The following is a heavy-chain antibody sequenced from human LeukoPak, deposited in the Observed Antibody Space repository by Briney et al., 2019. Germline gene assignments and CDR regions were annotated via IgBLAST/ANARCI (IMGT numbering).Heavy chain of an antibody. CDR2: ISSNGATT. V-gene: IGHV3-64*04. D-gene: IGHD3-3*01. CDR1: GFTFNRFY. Sequence: PGGSLRLSCSASGFTFNRFYLHWVRQAPGKGLEFVSHISSNGATTYYADSVKGRFTISRDNSKNTLYLQMNSLRAEDTAVYYCARDHVKYDFWSGYYSDYYYYYYGMDVWGQGTTVTVSS. CDR3: ARDHVKYDFWSGYYSDYYYYYYGMDV. J-gene: IGHJ6*02.